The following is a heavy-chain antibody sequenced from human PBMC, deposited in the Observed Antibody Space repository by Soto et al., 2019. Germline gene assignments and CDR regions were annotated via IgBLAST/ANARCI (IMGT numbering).Heavy chain of an antibody. CDR1: GGSISSYY. CDR2: IYYSGST. Sequence: SETLSVTWTVSGGSISSYYWSWIRQPPGKGLEWIGYIYYSGSTNYNPSLKSRVTISVDTSKNQFSLKLSSVTAADTAVYYCARQLGYCSSTSCYTYYYYMDVWGKGTTVTVSS. J-gene: IGHJ6*03. D-gene: IGHD2-2*02. CDR3: ARQLGYCSSTSCYTYYYYMDV. V-gene: IGHV4-59*08.